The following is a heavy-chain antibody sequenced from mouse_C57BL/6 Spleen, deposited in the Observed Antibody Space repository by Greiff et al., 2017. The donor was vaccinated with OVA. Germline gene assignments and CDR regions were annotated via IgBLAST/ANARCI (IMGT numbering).Heavy chain of an antibody. CDR1: GYTFTSYT. Sequence: QVQLKQSGAELVRPGASVKMSCKASGYTFTSYTMHWVKQRPGQGLEWIGYINPSSGYTKYNQKFKDKATLTADKSSSTAYMQLSSLTSEDSAVYYCARSSAPYFDYWGQGTTLTVSS. CDR2: INPSSGYT. CDR3: ARSSAPYFDY. V-gene: IGHV1-4*01. J-gene: IGHJ2*01.